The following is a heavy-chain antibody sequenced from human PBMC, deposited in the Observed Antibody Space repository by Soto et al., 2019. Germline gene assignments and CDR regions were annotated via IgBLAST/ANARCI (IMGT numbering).Heavy chain of an antibody. D-gene: IGHD3-16*02. CDR3: TTYDDIWGNYRYRCAY. CDR2: IKNETDGGTT. Sequence: EVQLVESGGGLVKPGGSLRLSCAASGFPFSNAWMSWVRQAPGEGLEWVARIKNETDGGTTEYGAPVEGKFTISRDHSKNTLGLQITTSITKDTAVYYCTTYDDIWGNYRYRCAYWVQGALVNVSS. J-gene: IGHJ4*02. CDR1: GFPFSNAW. V-gene: IGHV3-15*01.